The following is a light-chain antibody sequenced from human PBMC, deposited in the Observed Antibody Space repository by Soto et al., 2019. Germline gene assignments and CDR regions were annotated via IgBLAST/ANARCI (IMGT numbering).Light chain of an antibody. V-gene: IGLV2-14*01. J-gene: IGLJ1*01. Sequence: QSALTQPAAVSGSPGQSIAISCTGTSSDVGTYNSVSWYQQYPGKAPKLMIHDVSNRPSGVSDRFSGSKSGNTASLTISGLQSEDEADYYCSSYTSSSSYVLGSGTKVTV. CDR2: DVS. CDR3: SSYTSSSSYV. CDR1: SSDVGTYNS.